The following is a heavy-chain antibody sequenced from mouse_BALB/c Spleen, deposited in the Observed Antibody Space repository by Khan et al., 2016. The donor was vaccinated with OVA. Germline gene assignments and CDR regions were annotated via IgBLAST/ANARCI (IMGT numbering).Heavy chain of an antibody. J-gene: IGHJ3*01. D-gene: IGHD1-1*01. Sequence: VQLKESGAELVRSGASVKLSCTASGFNIKDYYMHWVKQRPEQGLEWIGWIDPENGDTEYAPKFQGKATKTADPSSNQANQQPSRRTAEDTADSYCSAFPYYYRWDWCAYRGIGNLVTVSA. CDR2: IDPENGDT. V-gene: IGHV14-4*02. CDR3: SAFPYYYRWDWCAY. CDR1: GFNIKDYY.